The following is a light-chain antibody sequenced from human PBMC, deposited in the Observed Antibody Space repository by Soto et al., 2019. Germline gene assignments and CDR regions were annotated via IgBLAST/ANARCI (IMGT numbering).Light chain of an antibody. CDR1: QSISSY. CDR2: AAS. V-gene: IGKV1-39*01. CDR3: QQSYSTLALT. Sequence: DTPMTQSPSSLSATVGDRDTITCRASQSISSYLNWYQQKPGKAPKLLIYAASSLQSGVPSRFSGSGSGTDFTLTISSLQPEDFATYYCQQSYSTLALTFGGGTKV. J-gene: IGKJ4*01.